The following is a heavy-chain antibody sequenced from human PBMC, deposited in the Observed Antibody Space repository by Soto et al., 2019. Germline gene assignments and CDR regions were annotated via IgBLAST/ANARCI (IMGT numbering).Heavy chain of an antibody. CDR1: GGSISSGGYY. CDR3: ARERDYSRGWFEP. D-gene: IGHD3-10*01. V-gene: IGHV4-31*03. J-gene: IGHJ5*02. CDR2: IYYSGST. Sequence: PSETLSLTCTVSGGSISSGGYYWSWIRQHPGKGLEWIGYIYYSGSTYYNPSLKSRVTISVDTSKSQFSLKLSSVTAADTAVYYCARERDYSRGWFEPWGQGTLVTVSS.